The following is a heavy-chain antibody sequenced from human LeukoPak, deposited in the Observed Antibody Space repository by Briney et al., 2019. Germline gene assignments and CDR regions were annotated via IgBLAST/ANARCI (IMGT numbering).Heavy chain of an antibody. CDR1: GYTFTNYW. CDR2: VYPGDSDSDT. J-gene: IGHJ4*02. V-gene: IGHV5-51*01. CDR3: ARRDYYGSGSYWGAFDY. Sequence: GESLKISCKGSGYTFTNYWIGWVRQMPGKGLEWRGAVYPGDSDSDTKYSPSFQGQVTISADKSISTAYLQWSSLKASDTAIYYCARRDYYGSGSYWGAFDYWGQGTLVTVSS. D-gene: IGHD3-10*01.